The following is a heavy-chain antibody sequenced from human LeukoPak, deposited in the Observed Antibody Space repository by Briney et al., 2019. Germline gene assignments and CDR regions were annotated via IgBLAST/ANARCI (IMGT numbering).Heavy chain of an antibody. Sequence: GGSLRLSCAASGFTFSSYSMNWVRQAPGKGLEWVSSISSSSSYIYYADSVKGRFTISRDNAKNSLYLQMNSLRAEDTAVYYCAREGEIAVAASGFDYWGQGTLVTVSS. V-gene: IGHV3-21*01. CDR3: AREGEIAVAASGFDY. D-gene: IGHD6-19*01. CDR1: GFTFSSYS. CDR2: ISSSSSYI. J-gene: IGHJ4*02.